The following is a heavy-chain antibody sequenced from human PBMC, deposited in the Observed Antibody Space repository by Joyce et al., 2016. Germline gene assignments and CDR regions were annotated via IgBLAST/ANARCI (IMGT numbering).Heavy chain of an antibody. CDR1: GFSFSGSD. J-gene: IGHJ4*02. Sequence: DVQLVESGGGLVQPGGSLKVSCAASGFSFSGSDLHWVRQAPGKGLVWVGRMRTRAYSYATAYGESVKGRFTISRDDSKSTTFVRMSRLQIEDTAVYYCTTSEGYCSSESCPLDHWGQGTLVTVSS. V-gene: IGHV3-73*01. D-gene: IGHD2-15*01. CDR3: TTSEGYCSSESCPLDH. CDR2: MRTRAYSYAT.